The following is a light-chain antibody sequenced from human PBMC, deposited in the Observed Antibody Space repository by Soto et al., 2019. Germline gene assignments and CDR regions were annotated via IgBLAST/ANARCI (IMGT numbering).Light chain of an antibody. V-gene: IGKV3-15*01. J-gene: IGKJ1*01. Sequence: EIVMTQSPATLSVSPGERATLSCRASQSVSSLAWYQQKPGQAPRLLIYDASTRATGIPARFSGSGSGTDFTLTISGLQSEDFAVYYCQQYNNWPQTFGQGTKVDI. CDR3: QQYNNWPQT. CDR2: DAS. CDR1: QSVSS.